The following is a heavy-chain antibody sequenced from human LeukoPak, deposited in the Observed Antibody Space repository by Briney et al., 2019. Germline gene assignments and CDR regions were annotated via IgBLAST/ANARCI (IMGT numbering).Heavy chain of an antibody. CDR3: ARELGGRITMVRGVTPAGY. CDR2: INAGNGNT. CDR1: GYTFTNYA. V-gene: IGHV1-3*01. Sequence: GASVTVSFKASGYTFTNYAMHWVRQAPGQRLEWMGWINAGNGNTKYSQKFQGRVTITRDTSASTAYMELSSLRSEDTAVYYCARELGGRITMVRGVTPAGYWGQGTLVTVSS. D-gene: IGHD3-10*01. J-gene: IGHJ4*02.